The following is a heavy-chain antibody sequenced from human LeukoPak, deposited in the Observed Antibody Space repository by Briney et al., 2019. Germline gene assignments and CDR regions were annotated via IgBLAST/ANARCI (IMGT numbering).Heavy chain of an antibody. CDR2: ISAYNGNT. D-gene: IGHD3-22*01. J-gene: IGHJ3*02. CDR1: GYTFTSYG. V-gene: IGHV1-18*01. Sequence: GASVKVSCKAFGYTFTSYGISWVRQAPGQGLEWMGWISAYNGNTNYAQKLQGRVTMTTDTSTSTAYMELRSLRSDDTAVYYCARVERITMIVVVIDAFDIWGQGTMVTVSS. CDR3: ARVERITMIVVVIDAFDI.